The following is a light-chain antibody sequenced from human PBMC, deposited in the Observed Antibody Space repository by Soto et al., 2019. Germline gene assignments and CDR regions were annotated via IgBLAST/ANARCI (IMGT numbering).Light chain of an antibody. V-gene: IGKV3-15*01. Sequence: EIVMTQSPVTLSVSPGERVTLPCRASQSVSSSLAWYQQKPGQTPRILIYGASTRATGIPARLSGSGSGTEFTLTISSLQSEDFAVYYCQQYNQWPVTFGGGTKVEIK. CDR2: GAS. CDR3: QQYNQWPVT. CDR1: QSVSSS. J-gene: IGKJ4*01.